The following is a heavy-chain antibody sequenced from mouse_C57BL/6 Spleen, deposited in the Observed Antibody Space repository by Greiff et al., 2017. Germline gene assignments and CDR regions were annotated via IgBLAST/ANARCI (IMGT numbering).Heavy chain of an antibody. CDR3: ARNSLGRDRYFDV. D-gene: IGHD4-1*01. CDR2: IWSGGST. CDR1: GFSLTSYG. Sequence: VQLQQSGPGLVQPSQSLSITCTVSGFSLTSYGVHWVRQSPGKGLEWLGVIWSGGSTDYNAAFISRLSISKDNSKGQVFFKINSQQADDTAIYYCARNSLGRDRYFDVWGTGTTVTVSS. V-gene: IGHV2-2*01. J-gene: IGHJ1*03.